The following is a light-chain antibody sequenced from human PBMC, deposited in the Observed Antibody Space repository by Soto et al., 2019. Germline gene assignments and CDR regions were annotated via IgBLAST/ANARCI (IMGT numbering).Light chain of an antibody. CDR3: KQYPSYSLT. CDR2: KES. Sequence: DIQMTQSPSTLSAAVGDRVTITCRASQSISSWLAWYQQKPGKAPKLLLCKESSLEGGVPSRFSGSGSGTDFTLTISSLQPDDFATYYCKQYPSYSLTFGGGTTVDIK. J-gene: IGKJ4*01. V-gene: IGKV1-5*03. CDR1: QSISSW.